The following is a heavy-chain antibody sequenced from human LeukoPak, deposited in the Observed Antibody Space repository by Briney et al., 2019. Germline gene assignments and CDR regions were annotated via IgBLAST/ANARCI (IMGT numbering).Heavy chain of an antibody. CDR2: IWYDGSNK. V-gene: IGHV3-33*01. CDR1: GFTFRSYG. Sequence: PGRCLRLSSAASGFTFRSYGMHGVCQAPGKRLGRGSVIWYDGSNKYYAHSVKGRFTISRDNSKNTLYLQMNSLRAEDTAVYYCARGAIGPDYYYGMDVWGEGTTVTVSS. J-gene: IGHJ6*04. CDR3: ARGAIGPDYYYGMDV.